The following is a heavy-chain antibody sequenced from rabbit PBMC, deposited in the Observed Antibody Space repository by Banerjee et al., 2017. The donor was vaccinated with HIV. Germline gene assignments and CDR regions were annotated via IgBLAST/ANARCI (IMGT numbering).Heavy chain of an antibody. Sequence: QSLEESGGDLVKPGASLTLTCTASGFTFSSNYYMSWVRQAPGKGLEWIGTIYGGSSGSTYYASWAKGRFTISKTSSTTVTLQMTSLTAADTATYFCARSATIDIAFKLWGPGTLVTVS. V-gene: IGHV1S40*01. CDR1: GFTFSSNYY. CDR3: ARSATIDIAFKL. CDR2: IYGGSSGST. D-gene: IGHD5-1*01. J-gene: IGHJ4*01.